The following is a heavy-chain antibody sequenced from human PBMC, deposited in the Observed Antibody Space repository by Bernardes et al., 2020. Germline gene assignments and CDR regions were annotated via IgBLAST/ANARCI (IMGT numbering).Heavy chain of an antibody. D-gene: IGHD2-15*01. J-gene: IGHJ6*04. V-gene: IGHV3-9*01. CDR3: AKDIAVVVAATGGMDV. CDR2: ISWNSGSI. CDR1: GFTFDDYA. Sequence: GGSLRLSCAASGFTFDDYAMHWVRQAPGKGLEWVSGISWNSGSIGYADSVKGRFTISRDNAKNSLYLQMNSLRAEDTALYYCAKDIAVVVAATGGMDVWGKGTTVTVSS.